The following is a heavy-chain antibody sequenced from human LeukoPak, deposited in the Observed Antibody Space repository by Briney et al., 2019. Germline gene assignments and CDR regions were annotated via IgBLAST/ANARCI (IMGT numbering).Heavy chain of an antibody. D-gene: IGHD5/OR15-5a*01. CDR1: GFTFSSYA. CDR3: GKGPGYSVYDNLPHH. CDR2: ISGSGGST. J-gene: IGHJ5*02. V-gene: IGHV3-23*01. Sequence: PGGSLRLSCAASGFTFSSYAMSWVRQAPGKGLEWVSAISGSGGSTYYADSVKGRFTISRDDPKNTLNLQMDSLRADDMAVYYCGKGPGYSVYDNLPHHWGQGTLVTVSS.